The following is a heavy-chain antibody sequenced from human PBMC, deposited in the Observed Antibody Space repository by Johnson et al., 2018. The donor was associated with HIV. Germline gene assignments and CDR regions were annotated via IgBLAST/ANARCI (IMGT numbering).Heavy chain of an antibody. J-gene: IGHJ3*02. CDR3: ARGGDCSSTSCYVYAFDI. V-gene: IGHV3-9*01. CDR1: GFTFDDYA. D-gene: IGHD2-2*01. CDR2: ISWNSGNI. Sequence: VQLVESGGGLVQPGRSLRLSCVASGFTFDDYAMHWVRQAPGKGLEWVSGISWNSGNIGYADSVKGRFTISRDNAKNSLDLQMNSLRAEDTAVYYCARGGDCSSTSCYVYAFDIWGQGTMVTVSS.